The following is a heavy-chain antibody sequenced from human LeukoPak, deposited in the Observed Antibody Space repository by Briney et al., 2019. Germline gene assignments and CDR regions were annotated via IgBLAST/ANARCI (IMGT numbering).Heavy chain of an antibody. CDR2: ISGSGGST. D-gene: IGHD2-2*01. CDR3: ARINLYPFYYYYGMDV. CDR1: GFTFSSYA. V-gene: IGHV3-23*01. J-gene: IGHJ6*02. Sequence: GGSLRLSCAASGFTFSSYAKSWVRQAPGKGLEWVSAISGSGGSTYYADSVKGRFTISRDNSRNTLYLQMNSLRAEDTAVYYCARINLYPFYYYYGMDVWGQGTTVTVSS.